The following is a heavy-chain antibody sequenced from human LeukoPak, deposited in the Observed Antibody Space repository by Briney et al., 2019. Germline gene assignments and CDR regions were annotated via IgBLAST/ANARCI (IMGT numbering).Heavy chain of an antibody. CDR1: GFTFSSYW. J-gene: IGHJ6*02. V-gene: IGHV3-7*01. CDR2: IRQDGSEK. Sequence: GSLRLSCAASGFTFSSYWMSWVRQAPGKGLEWVANIRQDGSEKYYVDSVKGRFTISRDNAKNSLYLQMNSLRAEDTAVYYCARYCSSTSCYYYYGMDVWGQGTTVTVSS. CDR3: ARYCSSTSCYYYYGMDV. D-gene: IGHD2-2*01.